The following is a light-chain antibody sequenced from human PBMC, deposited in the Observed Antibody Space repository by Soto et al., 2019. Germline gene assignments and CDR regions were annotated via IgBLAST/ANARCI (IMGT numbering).Light chain of an antibody. CDR1: QSVTSSY. V-gene: IGKV3-20*01. Sequence: IVLTESPCTLSLSPVERATLSCRASQSVTSSYLAWYQQKPGQAPRLLIYAASSRATGIPDRFSGSGSGTDFTLTISRLEPEDFAVYYCQQYGYSATFGGGTRWIS. CDR3: QQYGYSAT. J-gene: IGKJ4*01. CDR2: AAS.